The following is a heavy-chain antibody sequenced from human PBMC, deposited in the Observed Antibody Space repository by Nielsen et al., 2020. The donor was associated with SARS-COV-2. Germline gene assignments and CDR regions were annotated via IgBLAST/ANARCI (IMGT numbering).Heavy chain of an antibody. J-gene: IGHJ4*02. D-gene: IGHD1-1*01. Sequence: GESLKISCAASGFTFSSYGMHWVRQAPGKGLEWVGIIWHDGSEKHYGDSVKGRFTISRDNYNQMLYLQMSSLRAEDTAVYYCAREFCTSDHCPFDSWGQGTLVSVSS. CDR1: GFTFSSYG. V-gene: IGHV3-33*01. CDR3: AREFCTSDHCPFDS. CDR2: IWHDGSEK.